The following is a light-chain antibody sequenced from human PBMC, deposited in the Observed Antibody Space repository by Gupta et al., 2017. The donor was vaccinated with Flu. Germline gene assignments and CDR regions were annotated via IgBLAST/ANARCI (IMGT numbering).Light chain of an antibody. CDR1: SGSIASSF. CDR2: ENS. V-gene: IGLV6-57*01. J-gene: IGLJ2*01. Sequence: TVTISCTRSSGSIASSFVQWCQRRPGSSPTTVIYENSQRPSGVPDRFSGSIDRPSNSASLTISGLKTEDEADYYRHSYDTNTVIFGGGTKLTVL. CDR3: HSYDTNTVI.